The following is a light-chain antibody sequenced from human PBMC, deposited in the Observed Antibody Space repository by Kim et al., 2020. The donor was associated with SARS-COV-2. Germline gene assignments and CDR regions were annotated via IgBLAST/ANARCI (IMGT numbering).Light chain of an antibody. V-gene: IGKV1-33*01. Sequence: DIQMTQSPSSLFASVGDRVTFTCQASQDITNYLNWYQLKPGKAPNLLIYDASDLKTGVPSRFSGTGSGINFTFTISSLQPDDIATYYCQQYRYLPITFGQGTRLEI. J-gene: IGKJ5*01. CDR3: QQYRYLPIT. CDR2: DAS. CDR1: QDITNY.